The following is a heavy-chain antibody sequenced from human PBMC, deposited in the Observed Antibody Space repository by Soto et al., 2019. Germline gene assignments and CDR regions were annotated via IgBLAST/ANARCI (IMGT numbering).Heavy chain of an antibody. CDR2: IYYSGHT. Sequence: SSETLSLTCAVYGGSFSGYYWSWIRQHPGKGLEWIGYIYYSGHTYYNPSLKSRVTISVDTSKNQFSLKLSSVTAADTAVYYCARSVFPWGQGTLVTVSS. J-gene: IGHJ5*02. V-gene: IGHV4-31*11. CDR1: GGSFSGYY. CDR3: ARSVFP.